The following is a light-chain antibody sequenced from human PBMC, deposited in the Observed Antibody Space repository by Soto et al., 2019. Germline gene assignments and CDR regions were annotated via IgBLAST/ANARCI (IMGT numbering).Light chain of an antibody. CDR1: QTISSW. Sequence: DIQMTQNPATRSRSLGGRVTITRRASQTISSWLAWYQQKPGKAPKLLIYKASTLKSGVPSRFSGSGSGTEFTLTISSLQPDDFATYYCQQSYSTPITFGQGTRLEIK. CDR3: QQSYSTPIT. V-gene: IGKV1-5*03. J-gene: IGKJ5*01. CDR2: KAS.